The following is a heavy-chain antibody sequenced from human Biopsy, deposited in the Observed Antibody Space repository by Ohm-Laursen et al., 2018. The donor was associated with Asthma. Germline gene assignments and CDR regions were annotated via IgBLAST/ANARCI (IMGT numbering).Heavy chain of an antibody. D-gene: IGHD5-18*01. V-gene: IGHV3-23*01. Sequence: SLRLSCAASGFRFNSYAVSWVRQAPGKGPERVSTISASGNSTYYGDSVKGRFTVSRDNSKSTLFLHMNNLRADDTAVYYCAKGMDTFDIWGQGTLVIVSS. CDR2: ISASGNST. J-gene: IGHJ3*02. CDR3: AKGMDTFDI. CDR1: GFRFNSYA.